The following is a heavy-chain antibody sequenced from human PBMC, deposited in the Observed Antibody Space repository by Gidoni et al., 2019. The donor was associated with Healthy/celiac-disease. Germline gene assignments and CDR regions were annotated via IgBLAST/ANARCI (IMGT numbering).Heavy chain of an antibody. J-gene: IGHJ3*02. D-gene: IGHD4-17*01. V-gene: IGHV4-39*01. CDR3: ATPHTSGDYANDAFDI. CDR1: GGSISSSSYY. CDR2: IYYSGST. Sequence: QLQLQESGPGLVKPSETLSLTCTVSGGSISSSSYYWGWIRQPPGKGLEWIGSIYYSGSTYYNPSLKSRVTISVDTSKNQFSLKLSSVTAADTAVYYCATPHTSGDYANDAFDIWGQGTMVTVSS.